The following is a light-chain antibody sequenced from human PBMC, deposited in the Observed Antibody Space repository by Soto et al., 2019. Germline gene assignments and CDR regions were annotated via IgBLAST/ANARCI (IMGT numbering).Light chain of an antibody. Sequence: QSVLTQPPSVSGAPGQRVTISCTGNSSNIGAGYDVHWYQQLPGTAPKLLIYGNNNRPSGVPDRFFGSKSGTSASLAITGLQAEDEAGYYCQSYDTSLREVFGGGTTLTVL. J-gene: IGLJ3*02. CDR2: GNN. V-gene: IGLV1-40*01. CDR3: QSYDTSLREV. CDR1: SSNIGAGYD.